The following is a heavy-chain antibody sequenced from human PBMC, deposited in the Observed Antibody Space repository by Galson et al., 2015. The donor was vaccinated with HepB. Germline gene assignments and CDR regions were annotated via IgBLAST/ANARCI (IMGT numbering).Heavy chain of an antibody. J-gene: IGHJ6*04. D-gene: IGHD3-10*01. CDR1: GGSINAYY. V-gene: IGHV4-59*08. Sequence: TLSLTCTVSGGSINAYYWSWIRQPPGKGLEWIGFIHYSGSTNYAPSLKGRVTMSVDTSKNQFSLKVNSVTAADAAVYFCARRGRELNMDVWGKGTMVTVAS. CDR3: ARRGRELNMDV. CDR2: IHYSGST.